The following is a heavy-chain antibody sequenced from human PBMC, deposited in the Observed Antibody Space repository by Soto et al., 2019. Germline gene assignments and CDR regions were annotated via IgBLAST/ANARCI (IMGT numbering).Heavy chain of an antibody. J-gene: IGHJ6*02. V-gene: IGHV3-13*05. CDR3: AEGFMGAIFYYGMDV. CDR1: GFTFSNFD. CDR2: IGAARDP. Sequence: PGGSLRLSCATSGFTFSNFDMHWVRQVPGKGLEWVSAIGAARDPYYLGSVKGRFTTSRDNSKNTLYLQMSSLRAEDTAVYYCAEGFMGAIFYYGMDVWGQGTTVTVSS. D-gene: IGHD1-26*01.